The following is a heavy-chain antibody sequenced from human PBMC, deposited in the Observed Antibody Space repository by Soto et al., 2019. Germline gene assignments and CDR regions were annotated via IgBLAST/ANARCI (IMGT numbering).Heavy chain of an antibody. V-gene: IGHV1-18*01. CDR3: GRCRTDSYAMDV. D-gene: IGHD2-8*02. Sequence: GASVRSPARRLVIVLPVMASAGCGRPLDKGLSGWDGSVLNGRTNYAQNVKGRVVMTTDISTNTVYLELRSLRSDDTAMYYCGRCRTDSYAMDVWGQGTTVTVSS. J-gene: IGHJ6*02. CDR2: SVLNGRT. CDR1: VIVLPVMA.